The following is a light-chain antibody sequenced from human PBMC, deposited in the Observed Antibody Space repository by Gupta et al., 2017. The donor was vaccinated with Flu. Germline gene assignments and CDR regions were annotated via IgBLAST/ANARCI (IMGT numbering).Light chain of an antibody. V-gene: IGKV3-20*01. CDR3: HQYGSSRFS. CDR2: GAS. CDR1: QSVSSSY. J-gene: IGKJ3*01. Sequence: EIVLTQSPGTLSLSPGERATLSCRASQSVSSSYLAWYQQKPGQAPRLLIYGASSTATGIPDRFSGSGSGTXFTLTIXRLKLEDFAVYYCHQYGSSRFSFGXGTKVDIK.